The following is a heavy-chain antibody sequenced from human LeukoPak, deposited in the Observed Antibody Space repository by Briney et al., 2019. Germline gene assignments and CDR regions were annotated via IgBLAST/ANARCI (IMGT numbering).Heavy chain of an antibody. D-gene: IGHD4-17*01. CDR3: RGAHEYGDYQDY. Sequence: SQTLSLTCTVSGGSINSDYYYWSWIRQHPGRGLEWIGYIYHSGTTYYNPPLESRVTISIDTSKNQFSLTLYSVTAADTAVYYCRGAHEYGDYQDYWGQGTLVTVSS. J-gene: IGHJ4*02. V-gene: IGHV4-31*07. CDR1: GGSINSDYYY. CDR2: IYHSGTT.